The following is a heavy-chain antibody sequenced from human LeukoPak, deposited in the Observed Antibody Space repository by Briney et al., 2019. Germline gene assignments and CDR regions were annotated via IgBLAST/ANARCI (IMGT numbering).Heavy chain of an antibody. Sequence: PGGSLRLSCAASGFTFSSYDMHWVRHATGKGLEWVSAIGTAGDTYYPGSVKGRLTISRENAKNSLYLQMNSRRAGDTAVYYCARSRWLVGDAFDYWGQGTLVTVSS. V-gene: IGHV3-13*01. CDR2: IGTAGDT. CDR3: ARSRWLVGDAFDY. CDR1: GFTFSSYD. D-gene: IGHD6-19*01. J-gene: IGHJ4*02.